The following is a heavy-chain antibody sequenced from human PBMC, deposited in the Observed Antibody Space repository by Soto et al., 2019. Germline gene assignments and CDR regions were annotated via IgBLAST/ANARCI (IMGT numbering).Heavy chain of an antibody. CDR3: ARESSGVVVTLGSAFDI. Sequence: SETLSLTCAVYGGSFSGSYWSWIRQSPGKGLEWIAYIYDTGISGYTPSTSYNPSLKSRVTMSVDTSKSQFSLKLSSVTAADTAVYYCARESSGVVVTLGSAFDIWGQGTMVTVSS. V-gene: IGHV4-34*01. J-gene: IGHJ3*02. CDR2: IYDTGISGYTPST. D-gene: IGHD3-22*01. CDR1: GGSFSGSY.